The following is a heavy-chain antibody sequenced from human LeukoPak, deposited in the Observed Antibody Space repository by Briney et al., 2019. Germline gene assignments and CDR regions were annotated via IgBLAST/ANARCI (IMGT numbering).Heavy chain of an antibody. Sequence: ASVKVSCKASGYTFTSYTMNWVRQAPGQGLEWMGWINPNSGGTNYAQKFQGRVTITRDTSISTAYMELSRLRSDDTAVYYCARPASPTYSSSWEEPYYWGQGTLVTVSS. J-gene: IGHJ4*02. D-gene: IGHD6-13*01. CDR1: GYTFTSYT. CDR3: ARPASPTYSSSWEEPYY. V-gene: IGHV1-2*02. CDR2: INPNSGGT.